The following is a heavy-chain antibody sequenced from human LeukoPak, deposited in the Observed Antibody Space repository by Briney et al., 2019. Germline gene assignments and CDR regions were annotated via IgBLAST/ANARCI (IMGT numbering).Heavy chain of an antibody. J-gene: IGHJ4*02. CDR3: ARDREAVDFDY. CDR1: GYSISSGYY. V-gene: IGHV4-38-2*02. CDR2: IYHSGST. Sequence: SETLSLTCAVSGYSISSGYYWGWIRPPPGKGLEWIGSIYHSGSTYYNPSLKSRVTISVDTSKNQFSLKLSSVTAADTAVYYCARDREAVDFDYWGQGTLVTVSS.